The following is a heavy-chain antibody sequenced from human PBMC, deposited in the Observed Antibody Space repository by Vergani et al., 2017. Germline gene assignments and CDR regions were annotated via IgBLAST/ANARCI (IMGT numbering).Heavy chain of an antibody. J-gene: IGHJ4*02. CDR2: INPNSGGT. CDR1: GYTFTGYY. V-gene: IGHV1-2*04. CDR3: ARGGDLGPAAFTYGLDY. Sequence: QVQLVQSGAEVKKPGASVKVSCKASGYTFTGYYMHWVRQAPGQGLEWMGWINPNSGGTNYAQKFQGWVTMTRDTSISTAYMELSSLRSEDTAVYYCARGGDLGPAAFTYGLDYWGQGTLVTVSS. D-gene: IGHD2-2*01.